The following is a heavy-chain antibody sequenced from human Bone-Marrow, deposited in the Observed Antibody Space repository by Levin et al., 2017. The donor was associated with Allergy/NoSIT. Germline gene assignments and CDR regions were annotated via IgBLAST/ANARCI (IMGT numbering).Heavy chain of an antibody. CDR1: GYTFSNYD. D-gene: IGHD2-2*01. V-gene: IGHV1-8*01. CDR2: MNPNSGNT. J-gene: IGHJ4*02. CDR3: ARAIRYQLLMEY. Sequence: GGSLRLSCKTSGYTFSNYDVAWVRQAAGQGLEWMGWMNPNSGNTGYALQFRGRVSMTSDSSITTAYMELTSLESEDTAVYYCARAIRYQLLMEYWGQGTLVTVSS.